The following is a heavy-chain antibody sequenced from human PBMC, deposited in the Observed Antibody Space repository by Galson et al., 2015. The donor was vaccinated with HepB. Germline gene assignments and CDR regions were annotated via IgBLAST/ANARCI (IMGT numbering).Heavy chain of an antibody. CDR1: GYTFTSYY. J-gene: IGHJ3*02. V-gene: IGHV1-46*04. D-gene: IGHD3-10*01. CDR2: IDPSGGTT. Sequence: SVKVSCKASGYTFTSYYMHWVRQAPGQGLGWMGIIDPSGGTTSYAQRLQGRVTMTRGTSTSTVYMELSSLRSEDTAVYYCAGNYYGSGSYHNAFDIWGQGTMVTVS. CDR3: AGNYYGSGSYHNAFDI.